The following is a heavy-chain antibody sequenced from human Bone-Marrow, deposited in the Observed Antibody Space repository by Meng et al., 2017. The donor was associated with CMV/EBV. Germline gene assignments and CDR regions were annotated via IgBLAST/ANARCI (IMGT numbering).Heavy chain of an antibody. CDR3: ARSHSKGCSSTSCYYYYYYGMAV. V-gene: IGHV3-74*01. D-gene: IGHD2-2*01. J-gene: IGHJ6*01. Sequence: GESLKISCAASGFTFSSYSMNWVRQAPGKGLVWVSRINSDGSSTSYADSVKGRFTISRDNAKNTLYLQMNSLRAEDTAVYYCARSHSKGCSSTSCYYYYYYGMAVWGQGNTVNGAS. CDR2: INSDGSST. CDR1: GFTFSSYS.